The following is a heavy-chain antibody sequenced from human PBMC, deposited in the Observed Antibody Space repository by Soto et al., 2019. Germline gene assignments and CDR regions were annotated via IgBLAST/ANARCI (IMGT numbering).Heavy chain of an antibody. CDR1: GYTFTSYG. Sequence: QVQLVQSGAEVKKPGASVKVSCKASGYTFTSYGISWVRQAPGQGLEWLGWISAYNGNTNYAQKLQGRVTMTTDTSTSTAYMELRSLRSDDTAVYYCARVGLGMIVVAPIPYYFDYWGQGTLVTVSS. CDR2: ISAYNGNT. V-gene: IGHV1-18*01. CDR3: ARVGLGMIVVAPIPYYFDY. D-gene: IGHD3-22*01. J-gene: IGHJ4*02.